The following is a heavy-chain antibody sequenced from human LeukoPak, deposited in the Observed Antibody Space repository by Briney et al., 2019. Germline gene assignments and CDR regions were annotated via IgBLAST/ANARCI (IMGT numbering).Heavy chain of an antibody. Sequence: GGSLRLSCAASGFTFSSYGMHWVRQAPGKGLEWVAVISYDGSNKYYADSVKGRFTISRDNSKNTLYLQMNSLRAEDTAAYYCAKDGGSHFDYWGQGTLVTVSS. CDR3: AKDGGSHFDY. J-gene: IGHJ4*02. D-gene: IGHD1-26*01. CDR2: ISYDGSNK. V-gene: IGHV3-30*18. CDR1: GFTFSSYG.